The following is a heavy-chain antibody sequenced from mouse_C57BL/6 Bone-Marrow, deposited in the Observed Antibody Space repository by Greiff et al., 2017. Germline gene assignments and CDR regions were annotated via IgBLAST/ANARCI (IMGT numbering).Heavy chain of an antibody. Sequence: QVQLQQPGAELVKPGASVKLSCKASGYTFTSYWMHWVKQRPGQGLEWIGMIHPNSGSTNYNEKFKSKATLTVDKSSSTAYMQLSGLTSEDSAVYYCARRYYSAWFAYWGQGTLVTVSA. D-gene: IGHD2-12*01. J-gene: IGHJ3*01. CDR3: ARRYYSAWFAY. CDR1: GYTFTSYW. V-gene: IGHV1-64*01. CDR2: IHPNSGST.